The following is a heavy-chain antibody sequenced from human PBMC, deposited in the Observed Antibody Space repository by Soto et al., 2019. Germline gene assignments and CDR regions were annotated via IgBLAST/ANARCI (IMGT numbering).Heavy chain of an antibody. J-gene: IGHJ6*03. D-gene: IGHD3-10*01. CDR1: GGSFSGYY. CDR3: SGNSLLWFGEYRTYMDV. Sequence: SETLSLTCAVYGGSFSGYYWSWIRQPPGKGLEWIGEINHSGSTNYNPSLKSRVTISVDTSKNQFSLKLSSVTAADTAVYYCSGNSLLWFGEYRTYMDVWGKGTTVTVSS. V-gene: IGHV4-34*01. CDR2: INHSGST.